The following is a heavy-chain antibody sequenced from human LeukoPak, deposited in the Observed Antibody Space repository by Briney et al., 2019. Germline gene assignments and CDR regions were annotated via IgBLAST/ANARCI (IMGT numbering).Heavy chain of an antibody. CDR3: ARVPYCGGDCYPHWYFDL. Sequence: AETLSLTCTVSGGSISRYYWSWIRQPPGKGLEWIGYIYYSGSTNYNPSLKSRVTISVDTSKNQFSLKLSSVTAADTAVYYCARVPYCGGDCYPHWYFDLWGRGTLVTVSS. V-gene: IGHV4-59*01. CDR1: GGSISRYY. CDR2: IYYSGST. D-gene: IGHD2-21*02. J-gene: IGHJ2*01.